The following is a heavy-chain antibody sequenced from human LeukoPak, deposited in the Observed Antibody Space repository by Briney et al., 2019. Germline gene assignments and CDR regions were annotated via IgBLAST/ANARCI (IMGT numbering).Heavy chain of an antibody. Sequence: GASVKVSCKASGDTFTKYHMHWVRQAPGQGLEWMGLINLNGGSTISAQKFQGRVTMTWDTSKSTGYMDLSSLRSEDTAVYFCAIEYTGSSHFDYWGQGPPVTVSS. CDR3: AIEYTGSSHFDY. J-gene: IGHJ4*02. D-gene: IGHD1-26*01. CDR2: INLNGGST. CDR1: GDTFTKYH. V-gene: IGHV1-46*01.